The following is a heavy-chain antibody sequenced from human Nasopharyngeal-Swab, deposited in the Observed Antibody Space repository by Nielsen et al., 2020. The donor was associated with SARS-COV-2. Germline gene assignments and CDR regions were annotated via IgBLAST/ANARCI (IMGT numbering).Heavy chain of an antibody. Sequence: GGSETPCTVSGFTFSSYGMHWVRQAPGKGLEWVAVIWYDGSYKYYGDSVKGRFTISRDNSKNTLYLEMNNLRVEDTAVYYCARDRVGWLQLSPDAFDIWGQGTMVTVSS. J-gene: IGHJ3*02. V-gene: IGHV3-33*01. CDR2: IWYDGSYK. CDR3: ARDRVGWLQLSPDAFDI. D-gene: IGHD5-24*01. CDR1: GFTFSSYG.